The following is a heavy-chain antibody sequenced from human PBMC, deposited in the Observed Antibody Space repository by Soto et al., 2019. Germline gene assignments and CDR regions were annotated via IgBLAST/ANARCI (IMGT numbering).Heavy chain of an antibody. Sequence: QVQLVESGGGVVQPGRSLRLSCAASGFTFSSYGMHWVRQAPGKGLEWEAVIWYDGSNKYYADSVKGRFTISRDNSKNTLYLQMNSLRAEDTAVYYCAREYYYGSGSYYYYGMDVWGQGTTVTVSS. CDR2: IWYDGSNK. V-gene: IGHV3-33*01. J-gene: IGHJ6*02. CDR3: AREYYYGSGSYYYYGMDV. D-gene: IGHD3-10*01. CDR1: GFTFSSYG.